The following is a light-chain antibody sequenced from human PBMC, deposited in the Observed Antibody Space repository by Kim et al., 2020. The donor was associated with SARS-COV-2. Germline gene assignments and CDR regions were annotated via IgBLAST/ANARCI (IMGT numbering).Light chain of an antibody. CDR3: QQYNNWPPYT. CDR2: GAS. V-gene: IGKV3-15*01. CDR1: QSVSSN. J-gene: IGKJ2*01. Sequence: EIVMTQSPATLSVSPRERATLSCRASQSVSSNLAWYQQKPGQAPRLLIYGASTRATAIPARFSGSGSGTEFTLTISSLQSEDFAVYYCQQYNNWPPYTFGQGTKLEI.